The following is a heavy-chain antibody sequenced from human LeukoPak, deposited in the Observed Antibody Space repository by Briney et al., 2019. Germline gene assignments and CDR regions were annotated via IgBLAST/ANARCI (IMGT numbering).Heavy chain of an antibody. CDR3: ARTSLRDTITYYYYGLDV. CDR2: ISYSGTT. J-gene: IGHJ6*02. V-gene: IGHV4-59*08. D-gene: IGHD4-11*01. Sequence: PGGSLRLSCAASGFTFSSYAMSWVRQAPGKGLELIGYISYSGTTNYSPSLNSRVTISVDTSNNQISLRLSSVTAADTAVYYCARTSLRDTITYYYYGLDVWGQGTTVTVSS. CDR1: GFTFSSYA.